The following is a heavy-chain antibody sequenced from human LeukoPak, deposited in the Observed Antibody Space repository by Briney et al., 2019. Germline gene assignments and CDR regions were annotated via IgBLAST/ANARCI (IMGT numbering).Heavy chain of an antibody. CDR1: GGSMGRVSYY. J-gene: IGHJ3*02. Sequence: SETLSLTCAVSGGSMGRVSYYWNWIRQPPGKGLEWIGYIYYSGSTNYNPSLESRVTISVDTSKNQFSLKLSSVTAADTAVYYCARQGQLWFDAFDIWGQGTMVTVSS. CDR3: ARQGQLWFDAFDI. CDR2: IYYSGST. V-gene: IGHV4-61*01. D-gene: IGHD5-18*01.